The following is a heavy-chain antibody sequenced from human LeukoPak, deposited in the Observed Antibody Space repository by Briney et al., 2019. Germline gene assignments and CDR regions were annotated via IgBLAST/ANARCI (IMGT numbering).Heavy chain of an antibody. CDR1: GGSISSYY. V-gene: IGHV4-59*01. CDR3: ARVKSVLYYYGSGSYYTGDYFDY. J-gene: IGHJ4*02. CDR2: IYYSGST. D-gene: IGHD3-10*01. Sequence: PSETLSLTCTVSGGSISSYYWSWIRQPPGKGLEWIGYIYYSGSTNYNPSLKSRVTISVDTSKNQFSLKLSSVTAADTAVYYCARVKSVLYYYGSGSYYTGDYFDYWGQGTLVTVSS.